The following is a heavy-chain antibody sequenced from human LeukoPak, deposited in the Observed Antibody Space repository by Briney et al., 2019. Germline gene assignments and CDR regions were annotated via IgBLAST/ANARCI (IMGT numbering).Heavy chain of an antibody. CDR3: ATDPDLSMRESPGAFDI. D-gene: IGHD5-24*01. Sequence: AASVKVSCKVSGYTLTELSMHWVRQAPGKGLEWMGGFDPEDGETIYAQKFQGRVTMTEDTSTDTAYMELSSLRSEDTAVYYCATDPDLSMRESPGAFDIWGQGTMVTVSS. CDR2: FDPEDGET. J-gene: IGHJ3*02. V-gene: IGHV1-24*01. CDR1: GYTLTELS.